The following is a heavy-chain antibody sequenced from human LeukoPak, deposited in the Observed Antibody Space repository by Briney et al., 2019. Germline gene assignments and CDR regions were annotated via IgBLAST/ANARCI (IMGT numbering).Heavy chain of an antibody. CDR3: ARATSYYDFWSGYYFYMDV. Sequence: SETLSLTCAVYGGSFSGYYWSWIRQPPGKGLEWIGEINHSGSTNYNPALKSRVTISVDTSKNQFSLKLSSVTTADTAVYYCARATSYYDFWSGYYFYMDVWGKGTTVTVSS. V-gene: IGHV4-34*01. D-gene: IGHD3-3*01. CDR1: GGSFSGYY. J-gene: IGHJ6*03. CDR2: INHSGST.